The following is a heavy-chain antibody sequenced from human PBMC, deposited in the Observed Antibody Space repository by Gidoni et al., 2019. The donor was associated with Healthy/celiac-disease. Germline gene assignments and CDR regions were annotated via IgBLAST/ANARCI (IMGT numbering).Heavy chain of an antibody. J-gene: IGHJ4*02. V-gene: IGHV3-74*01. D-gene: IGHD1-26*01. Sequence: YADSVKGRFTISRDNAKNTLYLQMNSLRAEDTAVYYCARVRRATPIDYWGQGTLVTVSS. CDR3: ARVRRATPIDY.